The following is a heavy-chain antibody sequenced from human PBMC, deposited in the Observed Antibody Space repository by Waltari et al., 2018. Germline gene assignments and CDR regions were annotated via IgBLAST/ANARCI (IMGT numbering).Heavy chain of an antibody. CDR1: GGSISSYYW. V-gene: IGHV2-5*08. D-gene: IGHD4-17*01. J-gene: IGHJ4*02. Sequence: QESGPGLVKPSETLSLTCTVSGGSISSYYWSWIRQPPGKALEWLALIYWNDDKRYSPSLKSRLTITKDTAKNQVVLTMTNMDPVDTATYYCAHSNPTVVDWGQGTLVTVSS. CDR2: IYWNDDK. CDR3: AHSNPTVVD.